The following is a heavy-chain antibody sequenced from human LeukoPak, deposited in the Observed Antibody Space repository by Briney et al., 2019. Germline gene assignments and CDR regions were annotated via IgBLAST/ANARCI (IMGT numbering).Heavy chain of an antibody. V-gene: IGHV1-3*03. J-gene: IGHJ4*02. CDR1: GYTFTNFP. CDR3: AVGDYYYDTRFDY. Sequence: ASVKVSCKASGYTFTNFPMHWVRQAPGQRLEWMGWVNADNSNTKYSQEFQGRVTITRDTSASTAYMDLNSLRSEDMAVYYCAVGDYYYDTRFDYWGQGTLVTVSS. D-gene: IGHD3-22*01. CDR2: VNADNSNT.